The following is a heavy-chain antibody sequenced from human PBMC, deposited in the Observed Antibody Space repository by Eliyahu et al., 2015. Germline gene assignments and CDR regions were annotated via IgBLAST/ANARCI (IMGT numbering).Heavy chain of an antibody. J-gene: IGHJ1*01. CDR3: ARGTHCGADCYLYFPH. CDR2: IHSGGGT. V-gene: IGHV3-66*01. D-gene: IGHD2-21*02. Sequence: GKGLEWVSVIHSGGGTYYADSVKGRFTISRDNSKNTLYLQMNSLRAEDTAVYFCARGTHCGADCYLYFPHWGQGTLVTVSS.